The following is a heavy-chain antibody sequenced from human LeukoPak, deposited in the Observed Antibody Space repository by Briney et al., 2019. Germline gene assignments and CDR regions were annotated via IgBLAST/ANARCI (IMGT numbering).Heavy chain of an antibody. CDR1: GYTFTSYG. V-gene: IGHV1-18*01. J-gene: IGHJ3*02. CDR2: ISAYNGNT. D-gene: IGHD3-22*01. CDR3: ARNYDSSGYYSYRGAFDI. Sequence: ASVKVSCKASGYTFTSYGISWVRQAPGQGLEWMGWISAYNGNTNYAQKLQGRVTMTTDTSTSTAYMELRSLRSDDTAVYYCARNYDSSGYYSYRGAFDIWGQGTMVTVSS.